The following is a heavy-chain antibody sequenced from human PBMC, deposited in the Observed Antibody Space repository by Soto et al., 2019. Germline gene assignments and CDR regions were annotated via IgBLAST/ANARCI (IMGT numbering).Heavy chain of an antibody. CDR3: ARWGDTAMVTPPYYFDY. J-gene: IGHJ4*02. CDR1: GGTFSSYA. CDR2: ISPIFGTA. Sequence: QVQLVQSGAEVKKPGSSVKVSCKASGGTFSSYAISWVRQAPGQGLEWMGGISPIFGTANYAQKFQGRVTITEDKPTSTAYMERSSVRSEDTAVYYCARWGDTAMVTPPYYFDYWGQGTLVTVSS. V-gene: IGHV1-69*06. D-gene: IGHD5-18*01.